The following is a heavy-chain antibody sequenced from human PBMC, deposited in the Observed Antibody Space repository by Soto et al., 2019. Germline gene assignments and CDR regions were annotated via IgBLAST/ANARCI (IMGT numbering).Heavy chain of an antibody. CDR3: ARDIVLVPAALVGMDV. J-gene: IGHJ6*02. D-gene: IGHD2-2*01. Sequence: GASVKVSCKASEYTFTDYYLHWVRQAPGQGLEWMGWTNPNSGGTNYAQKFQDRVTMTRDTSISTAYMELSSLRSDDTAMYYCARDIVLVPAALVGMDVWGQGTTVTVSS. CDR1: EYTFTDYY. V-gene: IGHV1-2*02. CDR2: TNPNSGGT.